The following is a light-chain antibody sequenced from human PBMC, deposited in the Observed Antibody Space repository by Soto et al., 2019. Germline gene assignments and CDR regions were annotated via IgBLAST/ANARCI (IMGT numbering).Light chain of an antibody. J-gene: IGKJ1*01. V-gene: IGKV1-5*01. CDR1: ESISDW. CDR2: DAP. Sequence: DVQLTQSPSTLSASVGDRVTITCRASESISDWLAWYQLKPGKPPKLLIYDAPNLQTGVPSRFSGRGAGTEFTLIISSLQADDFATYYCQQYNGFSPWTFGQGTKVDIK. CDR3: QQYNGFSPWT.